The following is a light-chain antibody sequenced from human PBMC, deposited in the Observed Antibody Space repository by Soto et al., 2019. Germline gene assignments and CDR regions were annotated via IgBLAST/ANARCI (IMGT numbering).Light chain of an antibody. J-gene: IGLJ3*02. Sequence: QSVLTQPPSVSGAPGQKVTISCTRSSSNIGAAYDVHWYQHLPGTAPKLLIYGNNNRPSGVPDRFSGSKSGTSASLAITGLQAEDEAEYYCQSYDSSLSGWVLGGGTKVTVL. CDR2: GNN. CDR3: QSYDSSLSGWV. CDR1: SSNIGAAYD. V-gene: IGLV1-40*01.